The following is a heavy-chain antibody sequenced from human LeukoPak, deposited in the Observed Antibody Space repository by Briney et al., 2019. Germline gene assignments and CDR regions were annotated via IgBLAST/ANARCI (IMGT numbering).Heavy chain of an antibody. Sequence: SETLSLTCTVSGASINNNFWTWIRQPPGKGLEWIGYIYSSGSANHNPSLKSRVIISGDTSKNQISLNLTSVTAADTAVYFCARHRDYYDTWGHGTLVTVSS. J-gene: IGHJ4*01. D-gene: IGHD3-22*01. CDR2: IYSSGSA. V-gene: IGHV4-59*08. CDR3: ARHRDYYDT. CDR1: GASINNNF.